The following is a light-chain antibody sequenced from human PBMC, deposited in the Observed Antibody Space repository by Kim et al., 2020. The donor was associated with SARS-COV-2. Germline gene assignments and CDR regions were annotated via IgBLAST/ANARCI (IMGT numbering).Light chain of an antibody. J-gene: IGLJ3*02. V-gene: IGLV2-14*03. Sequence: GQSITISCTGTSSDVGCYNYVSWYQQHPGKAPKLMIYDVSNRPSGVSNRFSGSKSVNTASLTISGLQAEDEADYYCSSYTSSSTWVFGGGTQLTVL. CDR3: SSYTSSSTWV. CDR1: SSDVGCYNY. CDR2: DVS.